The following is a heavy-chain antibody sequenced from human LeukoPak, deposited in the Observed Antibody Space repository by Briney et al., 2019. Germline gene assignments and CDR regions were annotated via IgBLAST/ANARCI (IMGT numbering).Heavy chain of an antibody. CDR3: AREYYYGATGP. V-gene: IGHV3-74*01. J-gene: IGHJ4*02. Sequence: GGSLRLSCAASAFTFSSYWMHWVRQAPGKGLVWVSRINSDGSSTSYADSVKGRFTISRDNAKNSLYLQMNSLRAEDTAVYYCAREYYYGATGPWGQGTLVTVSS. CDR2: INSDGSST. CDR1: AFTFSSYW. D-gene: IGHD3-10*01.